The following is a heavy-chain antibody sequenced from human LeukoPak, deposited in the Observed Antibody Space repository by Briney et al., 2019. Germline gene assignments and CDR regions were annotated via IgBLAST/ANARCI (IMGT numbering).Heavy chain of an antibody. CDR3: ARAGAVAGTGFDY. J-gene: IGHJ4*02. CDR2: ISSSSSTI. D-gene: IGHD6-19*01. Sequence: GGSLRLSCAASGFTFSSYSMNWVRQAPGKGLEWVSYISSSSSTIYYADSVKGRFTISRDNAKNSLYLQMNSLRAEDTAVYYCARAGAVAGTGFDYWGQGTLVTVSS. V-gene: IGHV3-48*01. CDR1: GFTFSSYS.